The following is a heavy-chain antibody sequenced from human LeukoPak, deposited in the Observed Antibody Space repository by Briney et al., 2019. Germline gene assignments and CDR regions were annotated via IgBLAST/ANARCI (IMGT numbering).Heavy chain of an antibody. CDR1: GGSISSSSSIC. CDR3: ARNGGNSDYDY. D-gene: IGHD4-23*01. V-gene: IGHV4-4*02. Sequence: SETLSLTCAVSGGSISSSSSICWTWVRQPPGKGLEWIGEIYDSGATDYNPSLKSRVTMLLDKSKNQFSLKLNSVTAADTAVYYCARNGGNSDYDYWGQGTLVTVSA. J-gene: IGHJ4*02. CDR2: IYDSGAT.